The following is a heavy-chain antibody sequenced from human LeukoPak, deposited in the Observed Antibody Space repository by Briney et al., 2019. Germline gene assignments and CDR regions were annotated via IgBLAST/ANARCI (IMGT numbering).Heavy chain of an antibody. CDR3: AREEGSYYYMDV. V-gene: IGHV1-8*01. J-gene: IGHJ6*03. Sequence: GASVKVSCKASGYTFTSYDINWVRQATGQGLEWMGWMNPNSGNTGYAQKFQGRVTMTRNTSISTAYMELGSLRAEDTAVYYCAREEGSYYYMDVWGKGTTVTISS. CDR1: GYTFTSYD. CDR2: MNPNSGNT.